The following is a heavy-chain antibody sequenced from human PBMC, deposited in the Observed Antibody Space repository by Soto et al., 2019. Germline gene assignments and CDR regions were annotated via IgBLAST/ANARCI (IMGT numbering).Heavy chain of an antibody. D-gene: IGHD3-22*01. Sequence: SETLSLTCTVPGGSISSGGYYWSWIRQHPGKGLEWIGYIYYSGSTYYNPSLKSRVTISVDTSKNQFSLKLSSVTAADTAVYYCAREKTDSRETLDYWGQGTLVTVSS. CDR3: AREKTDSRETLDY. CDR1: GGSISSGGYY. V-gene: IGHV4-31*03. J-gene: IGHJ4*02. CDR2: IYYSGST.